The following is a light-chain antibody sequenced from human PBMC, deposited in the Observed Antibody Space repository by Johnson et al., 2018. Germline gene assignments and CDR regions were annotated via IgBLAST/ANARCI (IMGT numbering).Light chain of an antibody. CDR2: ENN. J-gene: IGLJ1*01. CDR3: GTWDSRLRAGNV. CDR1: SSNIGNNY. Sequence: QSVLTQPPSVSAAPGQKVTISCSGSSSNIGNNYVSWYQQLPGTAPKILIYENNKRPSGIPDRFSGSKSGTSATLGITGLQTGDEADYYCGTWDSRLRAGNVFGTGTKVTVL. V-gene: IGLV1-51*02.